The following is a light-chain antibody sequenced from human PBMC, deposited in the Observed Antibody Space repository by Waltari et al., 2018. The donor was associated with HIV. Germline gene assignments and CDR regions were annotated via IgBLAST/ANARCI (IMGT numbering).Light chain of an antibody. V-gene: IGLV3-9*02. CDR3: QVWDTTTV. J-gene: IGLJ2*01. Sequence: SYELTQPLSVSVALGQTARITCGGKNIGYKSVHWYQQKTGQAPVLVIYNDKYRPSGIPERFSGSKSGNTATLTITGAQAGDEADYFCQVWDTTTVFGGGTNLTAL. CDR2: NDK. CDR1: NIGYKS.